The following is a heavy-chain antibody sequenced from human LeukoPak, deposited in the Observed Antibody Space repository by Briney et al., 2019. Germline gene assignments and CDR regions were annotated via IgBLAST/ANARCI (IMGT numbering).Heavy chain of an antibody. Sequence: SETLSLTCTVSGGSISSYYWSWIRQPPEKEPEWMGYIYYSGTTKYNPSLKSRVTISVDASKNQFSLILTSVTAADTAVYYCARHAAISGSYPFDHWGQGTLVTVSS. D-gene: IGHD3-10*01. V-gene: IGHV4-59*08. CDR3: ARHAAISGSYPFDH. CDR1: GGSISSYY. J-gene: IGHJ4*02. CDR2: IYYSGTT.